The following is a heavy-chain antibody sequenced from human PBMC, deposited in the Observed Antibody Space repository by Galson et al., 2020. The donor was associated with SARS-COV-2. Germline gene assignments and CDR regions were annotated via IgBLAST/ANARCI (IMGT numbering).Heavy chain of an antibody. D-gene: IGHD5-12*01. J-gene: IGHJ4*02. Sequence: SETLSLTCTVSGGSISSGDYYWSWIRQPPGKGLEWIGYIYYSGSTYYNPSLKSRVTISVDTSKNQFSLKLSSVTAADTAVYYCARYVDIVGTFDYWGQGTLVTVSS. V-gene: IGHV4-30-4*01. CDR2: IYYSGST. CDR3: ARYVDIVGTFDY. CDR1: GGSISSGDYY.